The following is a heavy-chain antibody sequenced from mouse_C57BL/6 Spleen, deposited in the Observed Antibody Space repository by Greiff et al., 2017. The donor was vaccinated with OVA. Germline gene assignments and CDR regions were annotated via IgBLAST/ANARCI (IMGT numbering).Heavy chain of an antibody. Sequence: QVQLKQSGPELVKPGASVKISCKASGYAFSSSWMNWVKQRPGKGLEWIGRIYPGDGDTNYNGKFKGKATLTADKSSSTAYMQLSSLTSEDSAVYFCARREDYDYDVWYFDVWGTGTTVTVSS. D-gene: IGHD2-4*01. CDR3: ARREDYDYDVWYFDV. V-gene: IGHV1-82*01. CDR1: GYAFSSSW. J-gene: IGHJ1*03. CDR2: IYPGDGDT.